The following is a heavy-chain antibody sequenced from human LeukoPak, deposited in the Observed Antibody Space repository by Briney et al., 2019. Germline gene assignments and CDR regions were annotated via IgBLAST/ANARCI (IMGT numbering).Heavy chain of an antibody. J-gene: IGHJ4*02. CDR2: FDPEDGET. V-gene: IGHV1-24*01. CDR1: GYTPTELS. CDR3: ATEKMTTVTYAVY. D-gene: IGHD4-11*01. Sequence: ASVKVSCKVSGYTPTELSMHWVRQAPGKGLEWMGCFDPEDGETIYAQKFQGRVTMTEDTSTDTAYMELSSLRSEDTAVYYCATEKMTTVTYAVYWGQGTLVTVSS.